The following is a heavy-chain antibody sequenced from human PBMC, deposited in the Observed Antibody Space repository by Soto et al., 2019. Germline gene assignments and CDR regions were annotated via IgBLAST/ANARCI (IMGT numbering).Heavy chain of an antibody. V-gene: IGHV4-4*02. CDR1: GGSISSSNW. J-gene: IGHJ4*02. CDR2: IYHSRST. Sequence: QVQLQESGPGRVKPSGILSLTCAVSGGSISSSNWWIWVRQPPGKGLVGIGEIYHSRSTNYNPSHWSRRTITVDKSKNQSSLKLSSVTAADTAVYDCARTAAAGTYLDYWGQGTLVTVSS. D-gene: IGHD6-13*01. CDR3: ARTAAAGTYLDY.